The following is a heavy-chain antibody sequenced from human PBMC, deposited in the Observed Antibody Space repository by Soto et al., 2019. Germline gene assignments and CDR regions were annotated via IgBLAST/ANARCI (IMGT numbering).Heavy chain of an antibody. CDR1: GFTFSDYY. J-gene: IGHJ5*02. Sequence: QVQLVESGGGLVKPGGSLRLSCAASGFTFSDYYMSWIRQAPGKGLEWVSYISSSSSYTNYADSVKGRFTISRDNAKNSLYLQMHSLRAEDTAVYYCARANDVDWFDPWGQGTLVTVSS. CDR3: ARANDVDWFDP. D-gene: IGHD1-1*01. CDR2: ISSSSSYT. V-gene: IGHV3-11*05.